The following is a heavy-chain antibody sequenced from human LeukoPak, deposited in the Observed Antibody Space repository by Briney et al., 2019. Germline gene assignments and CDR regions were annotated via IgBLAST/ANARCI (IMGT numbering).Heavy chain of an antibody. J-gene: IGHJ4*02. D-gene: IGHD4-17*01. CDR1: GYTFTSYA. CDR3: ARGLDYGDLDNY. V-gene: IGHV1-3*01. Sequence: ASVTVSCKASGYTFTSYAMHWVCQAPGQRLEWMGWINAGNGNTKYSQKFQGRVTITRDTSASTAYMELSSLRSEDTAVYYCARGLDYGDLDNYWGQGTLVTVSS. CDR2: INAGNGNT.